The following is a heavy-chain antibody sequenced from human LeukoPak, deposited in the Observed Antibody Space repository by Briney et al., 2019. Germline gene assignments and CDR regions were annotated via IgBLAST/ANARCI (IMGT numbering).Heavy chain of an antibody. D-gene: IGHD3-3*01. CDR2: IYTSGST. CDR1: GGSISSGSYY. V-gene: IGHV4-61*02. CDR3: ARDPPVDFWSGYGAFDI. J-gene: IGHJ3*02. Sequence: SQTLSLTCTVSGGSISSGSYYWSWIRQPAGKGLEWIGRIYTSGSTNYNPSLKSRVTISVDTSKNQFSLKLSSVTAADTAVYYCARDPPVDFWSGYGAFDIWGQGTMVTVSS.